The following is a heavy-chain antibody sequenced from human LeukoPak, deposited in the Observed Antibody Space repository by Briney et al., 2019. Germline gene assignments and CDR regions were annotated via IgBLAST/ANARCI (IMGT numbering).Heavy chain of an antibody. CDR3: ARTSGTGWSH. Sequence: GGSLRLSCAASGFTFSSYWMSWVRQAPGKGLVWVANIKQDGNKKYYVDSVKGRFTISRDNAKNSLYLQMNNLRVEDTAVYYGARTSGTGWSHWGQGTLVTVSS. D-gene: IGHD6-19*01. CDR2: IKQDGNKK. J-gene: IGHJ4*02. CDR1: GFTFSSYW. V-gene: IGHV3-7*01.